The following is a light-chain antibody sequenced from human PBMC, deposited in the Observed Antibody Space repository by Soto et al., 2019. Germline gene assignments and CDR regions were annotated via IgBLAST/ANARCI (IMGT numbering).Light chain of an antibody. CDR2: GVT. CDR1: SSDIGFYNY. V-gene: IGLV2-14*03. J-gene: IGLJ1*01. CDR3: CSYSTSFFYV. Sequence: QSALTQPASVSGSPGQSITISCTGTSSDIGFYNYVSWYQQYPGKAPNLLIYGVTNRPSGVSYRFSGSKSGSTASLTISGLRDEDEADYYCCSYSTSFFYVFGTGTKLTVL.